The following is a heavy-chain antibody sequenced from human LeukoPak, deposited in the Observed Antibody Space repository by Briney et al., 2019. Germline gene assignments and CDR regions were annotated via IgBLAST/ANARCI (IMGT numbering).Heavy chain of an antibody. CDR3: ARDKSGSGYLNWFDP. V-gene: IGHV4-59*01. CDR1: GGSISSYY. Sequence: SETLSLTCTVSGGSISSYYWSWIRQPPGKGLEWIGYIYYRGSTNYNPSLKSRVTISVDTSKNQFSLKLSSVTAADTAVYYCARDKSGSGYLNWFDPWGQGTLVTVSS. D-gene: IGHD3-22*01. J-gene: IGHJ5*02. CDR2: IYYRGST.